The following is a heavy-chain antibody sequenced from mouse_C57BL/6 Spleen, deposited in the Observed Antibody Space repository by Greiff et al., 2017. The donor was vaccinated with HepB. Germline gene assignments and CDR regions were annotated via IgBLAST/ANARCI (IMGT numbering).Heavy chain of an antibody. J-gene: IGHJ3*01. CDR2: ISSGSSTI. V-gene: IGHV5-17*01. Sequence: EVHLVESGGGLVKPGGSLKLSCAASGFTFSDYGMHWVRQAPEKGLEWVAYISSGSSTIYYADTVKGRFTISRDNAKNTLFLQMTSLRSEDTTMYYCARNYLDGFAYWGQGTLVTVSA. CDR3: ARNYLDGFAY. D-gene: IGHD1-1*01. CDR1: GFTFSDYG.